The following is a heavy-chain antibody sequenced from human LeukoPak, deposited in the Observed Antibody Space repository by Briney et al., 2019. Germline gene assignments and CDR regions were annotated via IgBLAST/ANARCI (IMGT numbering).Heavy chain of an antibody. CDR3: AREGQLLLDGYYAMDV. Sequence: GGALILSCAGPGFSFTEYYMTWIRQTPGKVLEWLSHIRSSGTIIYYADSVKGRFTISRDNAKNSLSLQMNSLRAEDTAVYFCAREGQLLLDGYYAMDVWGQGTTVTVTS. CDR2: IRSSGTII. J-gene: IGHJ6*02. V-gene: IGHV3-11*01. CDR1: GFSFTEYY. D-gene: IGHD2-2*01.